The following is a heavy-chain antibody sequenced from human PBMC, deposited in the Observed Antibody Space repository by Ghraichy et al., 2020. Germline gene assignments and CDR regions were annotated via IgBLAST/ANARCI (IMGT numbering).Heavy chain of an antibody. V-gene: IGHV4-59*01. J-gene: IGHJ4*02. CDR1: GDSISNYY. CDR3: ARHYYTSGSYLLFDY. Sequence: SQTLSLTCTVSGDSISNYYWSWIRQPPGKGLEWIGYIYYSGSTSYNPSLKSRVTISIDTSKSQFSLKLSSVTAADTAVYYCARHYYTSGSYLLFDYWGQGTLVTVSS. CDR2: IYYSGST. D-gene: IGHD3-10*01.